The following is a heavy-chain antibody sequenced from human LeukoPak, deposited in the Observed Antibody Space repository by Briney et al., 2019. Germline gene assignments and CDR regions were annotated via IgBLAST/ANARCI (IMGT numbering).Heavy chain of an antibody. Sequence: PSETLSLTCTVSGDSISSGGYYWSWIRQHPGKGLEWIGYIYYSGSTYYNPSLKSRVTISVDTSKNQFSLKLGSVTAADTAVYYCARVGTGRNYNNYGMDVWGQGTTVTVSS. CDR3: ARVGTGRNYNNYGMDV. V-gene: IGHV4-30-4*08. J-gene: IGHJ6*02. D-gene: IGHD1-7*01. CDR1: GDSISSGGYY. CDR2: IYYSGST.